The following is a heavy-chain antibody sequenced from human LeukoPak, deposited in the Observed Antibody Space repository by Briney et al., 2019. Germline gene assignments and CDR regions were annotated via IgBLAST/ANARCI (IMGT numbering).Heavy chain of an antibody. CDR3: ARSGGIVVVIGYFDY. D-gene: IGHD3-22*01. J-gene: IGHJ4*02. Sequence: SQTLSLTCAISGDSVSSNSAAWNWIRQSPSRGLEWLGRAYYRSKWYNDYAVSVKSRITINPDTSKNQFSLQLNSVTPEDTAVYYCARSGGIVVVIGYFDYWGQGTLVTVSS. CDR2: AYYRSKWYN. V-gene: IGHV6-1*01. CDR1: GDSVSSNSAA.